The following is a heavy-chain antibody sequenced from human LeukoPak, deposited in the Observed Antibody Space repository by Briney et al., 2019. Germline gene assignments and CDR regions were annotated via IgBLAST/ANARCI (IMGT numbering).Heavy chain of an antibody. Sequence: PSETLSLTCTVSGGSISSYYWSWLRQPPGKGLEWIGYIYYSGSTNYNPSLKSRVTISVDTSKNQFSLKLSSVTAADTAVYYCAARYYDFWSGYYTGDYWGQGTLVTVSS. V-gene: IGHV4-59*12. CDR2: IYYSGST. J-gene: IGHJ4*02. D-gene: IGHD3-3*01. CDR1: GGSISSYY. CDR3: AARYYDFWSGYYTGDY.